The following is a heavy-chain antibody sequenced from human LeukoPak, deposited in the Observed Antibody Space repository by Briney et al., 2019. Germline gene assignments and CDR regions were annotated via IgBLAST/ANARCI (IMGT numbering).Heavy chain of an antibody. Sequence: SETLSLTCTVSGDSVSSGSDYWSWVRRPPGKGLEWIGYIYYSGSTKYNPSLKSRVTISVDTSKNQFSLKLSSVTAADTAVYYCAVVVVPAADSVAFDIWGQGTMVTVSS. CDR1: GDSVSSGSDY. J-gene: IGHJ3*02. CDR3: AVVVVPAADSVAFDI. D-gene: IGHD2-2*01. CDR2: IYYSGST. V-gene: IGHV4-61*01.